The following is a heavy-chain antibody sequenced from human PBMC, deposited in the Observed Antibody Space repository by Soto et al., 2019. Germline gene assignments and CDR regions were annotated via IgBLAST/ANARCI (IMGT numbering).Heavy chain of an antibody. D-gene: IGHD3-10*01. Sequence: PSETPSLPCTVSGGSISSGDYYWSWVPQPPGKGLEWIGYIYYSGSTYYNPSLKSRVTISVDTSKNQFSLKLSSVTAADTAVYYCARDNMVRGAYYYYGMDVWGQGTTVTVSS. CDR1: GGSISSGDYY. J-gene: IGHJ6*02. V-gene: IGHV4-30-4*01. CDR3: ARDNMVRGAYYYYGMDV. CDR2: IYYSGST.